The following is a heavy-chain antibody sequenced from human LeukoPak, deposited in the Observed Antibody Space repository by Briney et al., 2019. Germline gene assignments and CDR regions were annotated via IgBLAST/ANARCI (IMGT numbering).Heavy chain of an antibody. Sequence: GASVNVSCKASGYTFTRYGISWARQAPGQGLEWMGWISAYNGNTNYAQKLQGRVTMTTDTSTSTAYMELRSLRSDDTAVYYCARSRGRGRESGVLRYFDWLPQGPWYYYMDVWGKGTTVTVSS. CDR3: ARSRGRGRESGVLRYFDWLPQGPWYYYMDV. V-gene: IGHV1-18*01. CDR1: GYTFTRYG. D-gene: IGHD3-9*01. CDR2: ISAYNGNT. J-gene: IGHJ6*03.